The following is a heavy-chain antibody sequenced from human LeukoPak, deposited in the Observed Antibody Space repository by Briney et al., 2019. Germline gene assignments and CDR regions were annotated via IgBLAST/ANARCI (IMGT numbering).Heavy chain of an antibody. CDR3: AKDADGAPVNPFDY. V-gene: IGHV3-30*18. D-gene: IGHD4-17*01. CDR1: GFTFSSYG. CDR2: ISYDGSNK. J-gene: IGHJ4*02. Sequence: GGSLRLSCAASGFTFSSYGIHWVRQAPGKGLEWVAVISYDGSNKYYADSVKGRFTISRDNSKNTLYLQMNSLRAEDTAVYYCAKDADGAPVNPFDYWVQGTLVTVSS.